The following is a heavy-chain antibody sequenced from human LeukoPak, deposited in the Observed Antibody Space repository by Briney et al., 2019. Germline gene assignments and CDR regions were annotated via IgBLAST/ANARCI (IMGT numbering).Heavy chain of an antibody. CDR1: GFTFSSYS. Sequence: PGGSLRLSCAASGFTFSSYSMNWVRQASGKGLEWVSSISSSSSYIYYADSVKGRFTISRDNAKNSLYLQMNSLRAEDTAVYYCARGIRRTNTGYSSSWYFDYWGQGTLVTVSS. CDR3: ARGIRRTNTGYSSSWYFDY. V-gene: IGHV3-21*01. CDR2: ISSSSSYI. D-gene: IGHD6-13*01. J-gene: IGHJ4*02.